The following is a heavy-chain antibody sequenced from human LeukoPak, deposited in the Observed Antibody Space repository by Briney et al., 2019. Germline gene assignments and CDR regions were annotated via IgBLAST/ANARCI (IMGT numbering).Heavy chain of an antibody. Sequence: PSETLSLTCALYGGSFSGYYWSWIRQPPGKGLEWIGEINHSGSTNYNPSLKSRVTISVDTSKNQFSLKLSSVTAADTAVYYCARGAIVVVPAAIWGFDYWGQGTLVTVSS. CDR3: ARGAIVVVPAAIWGFDY. J-gene: IGHJ4*02. CDR2: INHSGST. V-gene: IGHV4-34*01. D-gene: IGHD2-2*02. CDR1: GGSFSGYY.